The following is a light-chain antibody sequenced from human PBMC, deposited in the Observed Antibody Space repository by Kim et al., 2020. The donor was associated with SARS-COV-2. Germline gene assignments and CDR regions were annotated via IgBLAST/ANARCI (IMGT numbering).Light chain of an antibody. CDR1: QSISSY. V-gene: IGKV1-39*01. J-gene: IGKJ3*01. CDR2: AAS. CDR3: QQSYSTPPLT. Sequence: IQMTQSPSSLSASVGDRVTITCRASQSISSYLNWYQQKPGKAPKLLIYAASSLQSGVPSRFSGSGSGTDFTLTISSLQPEDFATYYCQQSYSTPPLTFGPGTKVDIK.